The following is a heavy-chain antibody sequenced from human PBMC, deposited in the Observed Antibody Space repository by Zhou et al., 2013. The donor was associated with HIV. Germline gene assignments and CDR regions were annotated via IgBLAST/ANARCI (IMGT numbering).Heavy chain of an antibody. Sequence: QVQLVQSGPEVKKPGASLRVSCMTSGYTFSNFGVSWVRQAPGQGLEWMGWINPYSGDTNYAQKFQGRVTMTRDTSISTAYMELSRLRSDDTAVYHCARFGDSTVSYLYWYFDLWGRGTWSLSPQ. CDR3: ARFGDSTVSYLYWYFDL. CDR2: INPYSGDT. J-gene: IGHJ2*01. D-gene: IGHD4-17*01. CDR1: GYTFSNFG. V-gene: IGHV1-2*02.